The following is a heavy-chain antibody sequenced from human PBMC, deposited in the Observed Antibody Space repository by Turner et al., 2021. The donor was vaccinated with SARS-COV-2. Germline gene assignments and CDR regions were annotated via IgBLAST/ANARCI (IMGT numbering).Heavy chain of an antibody. J-gene: IGHJ4*02. V-gene: IGHV3-7*01. Sequence: EVQLVESGGGLVQPGGSLRLSCAASGFAFGSSWMRWVRQAPGMGVQWVANIDYDGDKIYYAESGRGRFTVSRDNAYSSLHLDMTSLRVEDTGLYYCARGLGGSGDFWGQGTRVNVSS. D-gene: IGHD6-25*01. CDR3: ARGLGGSGDF. CDR1: GFAFGSSW. CDR2: IDYDGDKI.